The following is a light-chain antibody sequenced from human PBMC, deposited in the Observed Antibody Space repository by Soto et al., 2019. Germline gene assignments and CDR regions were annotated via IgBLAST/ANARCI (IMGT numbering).Light chain of an antibody. CDR3: QQYNSYS. Sequence: DIQMTQYTSTLSASVGDRVTITGRASQVISGWLSWHQQKPGKAPKLLIYAASSLESAVPSRFSGSGSGTEFTLTISSLQPDDFATYYCQQYNSYSFGHGTKVDIK. CDR2: AAS. V-gene: IGKV1-5*01. CDR1: QVISGW. J-gene: IGKJ1*01.